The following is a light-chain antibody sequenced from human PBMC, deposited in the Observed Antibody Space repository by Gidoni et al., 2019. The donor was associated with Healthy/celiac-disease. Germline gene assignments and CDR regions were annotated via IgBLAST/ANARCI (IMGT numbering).Light chain of an antibody. CDR2: SGS. J-gene: IGKJ2*01. CDR1: PSLLLSNGYNY. V-gene: IGKV2-28*01. Sequence: SVMTLSPLSAPVTPAQPASISCRSSPSLLLSNGYNYLDWYLQKPGQSPRLLIYSGSTRASGIPDRFSGSGSGTDFTLKISRVESEDVGVYYCMQALQTPPYTFGQGTKVEIK. CDR3: MQALQTPPYT.